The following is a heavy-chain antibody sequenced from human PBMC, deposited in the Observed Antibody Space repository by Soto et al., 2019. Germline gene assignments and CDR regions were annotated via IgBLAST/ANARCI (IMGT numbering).Heavy chain of an antibody. Sequence: QVQLVQSGPEVKKPGASVKVFCKTSGYTFTSFVISWVRQAPGQGLEWMGWISTDKGKTNYAQKFQGRVTMTTDTSTSTAYMALRSLRSDDTAVYYCATRSPAFDYWGQGTLVTVSS. V-gene: IGHV1-18*01. CDR1: GYTFTSFV. CDR2: ISTDKGKT. CDR3: ATRSPAFDY. J-gene: IGHJ4*02.